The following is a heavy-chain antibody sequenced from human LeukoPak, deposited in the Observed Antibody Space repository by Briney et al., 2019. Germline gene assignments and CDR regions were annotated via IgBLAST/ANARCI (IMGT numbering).Heavy chain of an antibody. V-gene: IGHV3-53*01. J-gene: IGHJ2*01. CDR2: IAHDGGT. D-gene: IGHD6-19*01. CDR3: AREVAVAWDWYFDL. CDR1: GFTFRNYD. Sequence: GGSLRLSCAASGFTFRNYDINWVRQAPRKGLEWVSGIAHDGGTYYADSVKGRFTISRDNSKNTLYLQMNSLRAEDTAVYYCAREVAVAWDWYFDLWGRGTLVTVSS.